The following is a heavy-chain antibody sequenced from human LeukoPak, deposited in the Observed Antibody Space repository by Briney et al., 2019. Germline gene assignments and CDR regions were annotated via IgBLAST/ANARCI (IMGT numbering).Heavy chain of an antibody. D-gene: IGHD6-19*01. V-gene: IGHV1-69-2*01. J-gene: IGHJ4*02. CDR2: VDPEDGET. CDR3: ATDFFPAVAGTHTDY. Sequence: ATVKISCKVSGYTFTDHYMHWVQQAPGKGLEWMGLVDPEDGETIYAEKFQGRVTIAADTSTDTAYMELSSLRSEDTAVYYCATDFFPAVAGTHTDYWGQGTLVTVSS. CDR1: GYTFTDHY.